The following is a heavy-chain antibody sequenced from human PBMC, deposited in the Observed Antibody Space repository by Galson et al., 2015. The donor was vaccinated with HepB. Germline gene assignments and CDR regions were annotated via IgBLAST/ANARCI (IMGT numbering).Heavy chain of an antibody. CDR1: GFTFSSYW. CDR2: IKQDGSEK. J-gene: IGHJ6*02. D-gene: IGHD3-3*01. V-gene: IGHV3-7*03. CDR3: ARGESPATFWSGYYHDGMDV. Sequence: SLRLSCAASGFTFSSYWMSWVRQAPGKGLEWVANIKQDGSEKYYVDSVKGRFTISRDNAKNSLYLQMNSLRAEDTAVYYCARGESPATFWSGYYHDGMDVWGQGTTVTVSS.